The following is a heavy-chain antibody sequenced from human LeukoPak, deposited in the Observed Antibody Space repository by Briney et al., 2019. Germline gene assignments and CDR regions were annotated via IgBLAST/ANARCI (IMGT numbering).Heavy chain of an antibody. CDR1: GFTFGYYA. J-gene: IGHJ4*02. CDR3: ARDPFRDAPDYFDY. CDR2: ISDDATFT. V-gene: IGHV3-30-3*01. D-gene: IGHD2/OR15-2a*01. Sequence: GRSLRLSCTASGFTFGYYAMHWVRQAPGKGLEWVVVISDDATFTLYGDSVRGRFTISRDSSKNTLYLQMNSLRPEDTAVYYCARDPFRDAPDYFDYWGQGTLASVS.